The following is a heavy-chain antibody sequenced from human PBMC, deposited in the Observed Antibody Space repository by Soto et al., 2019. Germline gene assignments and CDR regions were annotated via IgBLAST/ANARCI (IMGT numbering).Heavy chain of an antibody. V-gene: IGHV4-34*01. D-gene: IGHD6-13*01. Sequence: SETLSLTCAVYGGSFSGYYWSWIRQPPGKGLEWIGEINHSGSTNYNPSLKSRVTISVDTSKNQFSLKLSSVTAADTAVYYCARDRGLAAADPFDPWGQGTLVTVSS. CDR2: INHSGST. J-gene: IGHJ5*02. CDR1: GGSFSGYY. CDR3: ARDRGLAAADPFDP.